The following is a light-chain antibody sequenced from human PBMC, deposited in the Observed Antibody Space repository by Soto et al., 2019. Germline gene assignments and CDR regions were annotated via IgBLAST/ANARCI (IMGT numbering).Light chain of an antibody. CDR2: EVS. CDR1: SSDVGGYNY. Sequence: QSALTQPPSASGSPGQSVTISCTGTSSDVGGYNYVSWYQQHPGKAPKLMIYEVSKRPSGVPDRFPGSNSGNTASLTVSGLQAEDEADYYCSSYASSNNLYGFRTGTKGTVL. CDR3: SSYASSNNLYG. V-gene: IGLV2-8*01. J-gene: IGLJ1*01.